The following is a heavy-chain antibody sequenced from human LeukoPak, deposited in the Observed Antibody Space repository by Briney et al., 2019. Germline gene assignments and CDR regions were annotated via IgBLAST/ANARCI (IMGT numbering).Heavy chain of an antibody. D-gene: IGHD1-26*01. CDR1: GYTFTTYG. J-gene: IGHJ4*02. CDR3: AIDSGSWDFDH. V-gene: IGHV1-18*01. Sequence: ASVKVSCKASGYTFTTYGISWVRQAPGQGLEWMGWISVYNGNTNYAQTLQGRVTMTTDTSTTTAYMELRSLRSDDTAVYYCAIDSGSWDFDHWGQGTLVTVCS. CDR2: ISVYNGNT.